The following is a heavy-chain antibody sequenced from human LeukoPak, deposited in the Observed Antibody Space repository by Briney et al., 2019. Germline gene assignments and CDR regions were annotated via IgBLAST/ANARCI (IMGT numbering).Heavy chain of an antibody. J-gene: IGHJ4*02. Sequence: GGSLRLSCAASGFTFDDYAMHWVRPAPGKSLEWVSGISWNSGSIGYADSVKGRFTISRDNAKNSLYLQMNSLRAEDTALYYCAKDIGYSGYDYYFDYWGQGTLVTVSS. CDR3: AKDIGYSGYDYYFDY. D-gene: IGHD5-12*01. CDR2: ISWNSGSI. CDR1: GFTFDDYA. V-gene: IGHV3-9*01.